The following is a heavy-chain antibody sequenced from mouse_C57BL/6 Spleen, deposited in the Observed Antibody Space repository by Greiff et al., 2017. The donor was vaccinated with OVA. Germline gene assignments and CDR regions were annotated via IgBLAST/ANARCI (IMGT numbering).Heavy chain of an antibody. V-gene: IGHV1-69*01. CDR2: IDPSDSYP. Sequence: QVQLQQPGAELVMPGASVKLSCKASGYPFTSYWMHWVKQRPGQGLEWIGEIDPSDSYPNYNQKFKGKSTLTVDKSSSTAYMQLSSLTSEDSAVYYCARKGITTVVAFDYWGQGTTLTVSS. J-gene: IGHJ2*01. CDR1: GYPFTSYW. CDR3: ARKGITTVVAFDY. D-gene: IGHD1-1*01.